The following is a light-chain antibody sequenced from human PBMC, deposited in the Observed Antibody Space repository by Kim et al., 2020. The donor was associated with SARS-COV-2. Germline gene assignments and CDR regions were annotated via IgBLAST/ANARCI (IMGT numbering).Light chain of an antibody. J-gene: IGKJ2*01. CDR1: HSVSTN. V-gene: IGKV3-15*01. CDR2: GAS. Sequence: VMTQSPVTLSLSPGERATLFCRASHSVSTNLAWYHQKPGQAPRLLIYGASTRATGIPARISGSGSGTDFTLTITSLQSEDFGIYYCQQYNNWIPFTFGQGTELEI. CDR3: QQYNNWIPFT.